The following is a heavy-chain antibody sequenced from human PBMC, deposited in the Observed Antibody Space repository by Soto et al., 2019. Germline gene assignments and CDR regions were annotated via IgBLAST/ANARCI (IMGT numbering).Heavy chain of an antibody. Sequence: EVQLVESGGGLVQPGGSLRLSCAAYGYTFSSDWMSWVRQAPGKGLEWVANIKQDGSEKYYVDSVKGRFTISRDNAKNSLYLQMNSLRAEDTAVYYCARVDPVVNWFDPWGQGTLVTDSS. J-gene: IGHJ5*02. D-gene: IGHD2-15*01. CDR1: GYTFSSDW. CDR3: ARVDPVVNWFDP. V-gene: IGHV3-7*01. CDR2: IKQDGSEK.